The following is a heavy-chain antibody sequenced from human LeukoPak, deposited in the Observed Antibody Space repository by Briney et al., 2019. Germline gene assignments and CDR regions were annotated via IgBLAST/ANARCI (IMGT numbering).Heavy chain of an antibody. CDR3: AREPRKDGHNGMDV. J-gene: IGHJ6*02. D-gene: IGHD5-24*01. CDR2: INPGDGGT. Sequence: ASVKVSCKASGSTFTSYYMHWVRQAPGQGLEWVGIINPGDGGTSYAQKFQGRATMSRDTSTSTLYMELSSLRSEDTALYYCAREPRKDGHNGMDVWGQGTTVTVSS. CDR1: GSTFTSYY. V-gene: IGHV1-46*01.